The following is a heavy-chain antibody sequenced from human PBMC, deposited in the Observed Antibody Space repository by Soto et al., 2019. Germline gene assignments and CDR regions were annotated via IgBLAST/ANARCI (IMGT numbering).Heavy chain of an antibody. CDR1: GSPFTGYY. Sequence: GXPVKVSCKASGSPFTGYYFHWVREAPGQGLEWMGWINPETGGTIYAQKFQGRVTLSRDTSINTAYLEVSRLRFDDAAVYFCARERYQVISDGMDVWGQGTTVTVPS. CDR3: ARERYQVISDGMDV. V-gene: IGHV1-2*02. J-gene: IGHJ6*02. D-gene: IGHD2-2*01. CDR2: INPETGGT.